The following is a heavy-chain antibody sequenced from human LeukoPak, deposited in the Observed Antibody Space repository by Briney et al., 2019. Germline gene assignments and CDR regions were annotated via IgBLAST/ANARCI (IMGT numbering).Heavy chain of an antibody. CDR3: ARANQLLLPGQPMDV. J-gene: IGHJ6*04. D-gene: IGHD2-15*01. Sequence: GASVKVSCKASGCTFTSYGISWVRRAPGQGLEWMGWISAYNGNTNYAQKLQGRVTMTTDTSTSTAYMELRSLRSDDTAVYYCARANQLLLPGQPMDVWGKGTTVTVSS. CDR1: GCTFTSYG. CDR2: ISAYNGNT. V-gene: IGHV1-18*01.